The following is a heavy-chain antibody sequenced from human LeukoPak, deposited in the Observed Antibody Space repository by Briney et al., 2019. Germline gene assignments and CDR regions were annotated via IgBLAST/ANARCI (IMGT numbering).Heavy chain of an antibody. CDR2: IYPGDSDT. Sequence: KRGESLKISCKGSGYSFTSYWIGWVRQMPGKGLEWMGIIYPGDSDTRYSPSFRGQVTISADKSISTAYLQRSSLKASDTAMYYCARHPLLSSGWYLPFDYWGQGTLVTVSS. CDR1: GYSFTSYW. CDR3: ARHPLLSSGWYLPFDY. V-gene: IGHV5-51*01. D-gene: IGHD6-19*01. J-gene: IGHJ4*02.